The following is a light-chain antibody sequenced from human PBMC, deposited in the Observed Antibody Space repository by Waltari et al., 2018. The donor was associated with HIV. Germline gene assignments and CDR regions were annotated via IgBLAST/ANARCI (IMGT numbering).Light chain of an antibody. Sequence: EIVLRQSPVTLPLSPGERATLSCRASQTIGTSFAWYQQKPGQAPRLLIYDASKRATGIPARFIGSGSGTDFTLTISGLEPGDFAVYYCQHRNNWPPTYTFGQGTKLEIK. J-gene: IGKJ2*01. CDR3: QHRNNWPPTYT. CDR1: QTIGTS. V-gene: IGKV3-11*01. CDR2: DAS.